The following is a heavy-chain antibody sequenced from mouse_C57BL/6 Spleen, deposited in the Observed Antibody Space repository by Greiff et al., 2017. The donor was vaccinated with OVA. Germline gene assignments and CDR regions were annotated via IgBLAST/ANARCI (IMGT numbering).Heavy chain of an antibody. V-gene: IGHV1-82*01. CDR2: IYPGDGDT. CDR1: GYAFSSSW. Sequence: QVQLQQSGPELVKPGASVKISCKASGYAFSSSWMNWVKQRPGKGREWIGRIYPGDGDTNYNGKFKGKATLTEDKSSSPAYMQLGSLTSEDSAVYFCARFYYGRVDYWGQGTSVTVSS. CDR3: ARFYYGRVDY. D-gene: IGHD1-1*01. J-gene: IGHJ4*01.